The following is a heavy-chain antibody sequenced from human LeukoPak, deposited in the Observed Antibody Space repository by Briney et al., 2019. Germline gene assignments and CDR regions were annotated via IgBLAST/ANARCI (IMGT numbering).Heavy chain of an antibody. D-gene: IGHD3-16*01. J-gene: IGHJ6*02. CDR2: IIDSGSNT. CDR3: ASSGGGFYGMDV. CDR1: GFTFSNYA. Sequence: PGGSLRLSCAASGFTFSNYAMTWVRQAPGKGLEWVSVIIDSGSNTYYADSVKGRFTISRDNSKNTLYLQMNSLRAEDTAVYYCASSGGGFYGMDVWGQGTTVTVSS. V-gene: IGHV3-23*01.